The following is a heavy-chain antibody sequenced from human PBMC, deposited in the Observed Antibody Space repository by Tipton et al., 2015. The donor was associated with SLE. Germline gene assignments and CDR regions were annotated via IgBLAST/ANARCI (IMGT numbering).Heavy chain of an antibody. V-gene: IGHV3-48*01. CDR1: GFTFSSYS. CDR2: ISSSSSTI. D-gene: IGHD6-13*01. Sequence: SLRLSCAASGFTFSSYSMNWVRQAPGKGLEWVSYISSSSSTIYYADSVKGRFTISRDNAKNSLYLQMNSLRAEDTAVYYCARLAAAEDGMDVWGQGTTDTVSS. J-gene: IGHJ6*02. CDR3: ARLAAAEDGMDV.